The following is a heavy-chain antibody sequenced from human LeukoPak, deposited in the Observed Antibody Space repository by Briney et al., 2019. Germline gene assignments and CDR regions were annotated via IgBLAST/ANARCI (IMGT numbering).Heavy chain of an antibody. D-gene: IGHD3-9*01. CDR1: GFTFSNYG. Sequence: GGSLRLSCAASGFTFSNYGMHWVRQAPGKGLEWVAFIRYDGSNKYYADSVKGRFTISRDNSKSTLYLQMSSLRAEDTAVYYCVGDILTGFYFGGDYMDVWGKGTTVTISS. J-gene: IGHJ6*03. V-gene: IGHV3-30*02. CDR3: VGDILTGFYFGGDYMDV. CDR2: IRYDGSNK.